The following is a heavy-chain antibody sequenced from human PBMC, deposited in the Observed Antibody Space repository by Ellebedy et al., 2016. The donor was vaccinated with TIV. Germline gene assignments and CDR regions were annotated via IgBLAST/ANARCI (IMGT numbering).Heavy chain of an antibody. Sequence: GESLKISCAASGFPFSTFDMNWVRQAPGKGLEWVSHISTSGYTKYYAESVKGRFTISRDNAKNSLYLQLNSLKTEDTAVYYCARDLYDYYDITGYALWGQGTLVTVSS. CDR1: GFPFSTFD. V-gene: IGHV3-48*03. D-gene: IGHD3-22*01. J-gene: IGHJ4*02. CDR3: ARDLYDYYDITGYAL. CDR2: ISTSGYTK.